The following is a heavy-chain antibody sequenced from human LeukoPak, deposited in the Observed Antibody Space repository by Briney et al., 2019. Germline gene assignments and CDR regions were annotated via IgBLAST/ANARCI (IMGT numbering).Heavy chain of an antibody. CDR3: ARRNFLYYDSSGYLYYFDY. J-gene: IGHJ4*02. D-gene: IGHD3-22*01. Sequence: SETLSLTCTVSGDSISSSSYYWGWIRQPPGKGLEWIGSIYYSGSTYYNPSLKSRVTISVDTSKNQFSLKLSSVTAADTAVYYCARRNFLYYDSSGYLYYFDYWGQGTLVTVSS. V-gene: IGHV4-39*01. CDR2: IYYSGST. CDR1: GDSISSSSYY.